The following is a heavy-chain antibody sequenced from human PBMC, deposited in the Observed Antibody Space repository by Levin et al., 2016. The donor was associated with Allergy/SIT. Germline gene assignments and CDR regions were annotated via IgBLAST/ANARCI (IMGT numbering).Heavy chain of an antibody. V-gene: IGHV4-34*01. CDR2: VNHRGIT. D-gene: IGHD5-12*01. Sequence: SETLSLTCAVYGGPFSGYYWSWIRQSPGTGLEWIGEVNHRGITNYNPPLKSRVTIFADTSNNQISLRLNSVTAADTAFYYCARQGYNYGMRDWFDPWGQGTLVTVSS. CDR3: ARQGYNYGMRDWFDP. J-gene: IGHJ5*02. CDR1: GGPFSGYY.